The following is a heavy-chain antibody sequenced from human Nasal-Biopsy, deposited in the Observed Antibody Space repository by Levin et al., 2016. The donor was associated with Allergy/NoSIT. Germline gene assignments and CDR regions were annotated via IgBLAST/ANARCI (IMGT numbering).Heavy chain of an antibody. CDR3: ARDRRQRLELGTDGFDV. CDR1: GFSFDSYG. V-gene: IGHV3-30*03. D-gene: IGHD1-7*01. Sequence: GGSLRLSCAASGFSFDSYGMNWVRQAPGKGLEWVALISFRGTNIKYADPVKGRFAVSRDNSNNTLFLQMNSLTIDDTAMYFCARDRRQRLELGTDGFDVWGQGTMVTVSS. J-gene: IGHJ3*01. CDR2: ISFRGTNI.